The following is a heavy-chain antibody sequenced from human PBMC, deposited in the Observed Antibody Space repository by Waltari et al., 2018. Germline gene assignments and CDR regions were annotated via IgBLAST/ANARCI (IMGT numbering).Heavy chain of an antibody. CDR2: IKQDGSEK. D-gene: IGHD3-22*01. CDR3: ARDSGDYYDSSGYYSLFGY. J-gene: IGHJ4*02. V-gene: IGHV3-7*01. Sequence: EVQLVESGGGLVQPGGSLRLSCAASGFTVSSYWMSWVRQAPGKGREWVANIKQDGSEKYYVDSVKGRFTISRDNAKNSLYLQMNSLRAEDTAVYYCARDSGDYYDSSGYYSLFGYWGQGTLVTVSS. CDR1: GFTVSSYW.